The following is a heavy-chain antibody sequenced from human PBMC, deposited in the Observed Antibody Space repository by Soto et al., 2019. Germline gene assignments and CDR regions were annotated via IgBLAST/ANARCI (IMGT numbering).Heavy chain of an antibody. CDR1: GGSISRGGYF. CDR2: IYYSGST. V-gene: IGHV4-31*03. D-gene: IGHD1-7*01. CDR3: ARDQNYWFDP. J-gene: IGHJ5*02. Sequence: SEALSLTCTGSGGSISRGGYFLSWIRQHPRKGLEWIGYIYYSGSTYYNPSLKSRVTISVDTSKNQFSLKLSSVTAADTAVYYCARDQNYWFDPWGQGTLVTVSS.